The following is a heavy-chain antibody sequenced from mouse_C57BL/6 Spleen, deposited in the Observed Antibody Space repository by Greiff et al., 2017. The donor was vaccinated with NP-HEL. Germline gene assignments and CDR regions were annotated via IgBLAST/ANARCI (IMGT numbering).Heavy chain of an antibody. CDR1: GYTFTDYY. J-gene: IGHJ2*01. V-gene: IGHV1-75*01. D-gene: IGHD2-5*01. Sequence: VQLQQSGPELVKPGASVKISCKASGYTFTDYYINWVKQRPGQGLEWIGWIFPGSGSTYYNEKFKGKATLTVDKSSSTAYMLLSSLTSEDSAVHFCARGIVTTWEAYFDYWGQGTTLTVSS. CDR3: ARGIVTTWEAYFDY. CDR2: IFPGSGST.